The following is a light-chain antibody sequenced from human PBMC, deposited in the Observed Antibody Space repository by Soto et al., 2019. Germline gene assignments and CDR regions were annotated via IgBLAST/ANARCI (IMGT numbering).Light chain of an antibody. CDR2: EVS. CDR3: SSYSRSSFYV. V-gene: IGLV2-14*01. CDR1: SSDVGGYIY. Sequence: QSVLTQPASVSGSPGQSIAISCTGTSSDVGGYIYVSWYQQHPGKAPKLMIYEVSNRPSGLSNRFSGSKPGNTASLTISGLQAEDEADYYCSSYSRSSFYVFGTGTKVPV. J-gene: IGLJ1*01.